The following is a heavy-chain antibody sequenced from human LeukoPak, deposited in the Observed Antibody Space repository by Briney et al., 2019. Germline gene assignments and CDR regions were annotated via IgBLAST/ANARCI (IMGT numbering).Heavy chain of an antibody. Sequence: GRSLRLSCAASGFTFSSYGMHWVRQAPGKGLEWVAVISYDGSNKYYADSVKGRFTISRDNSKNTLYLQMNSLRAEDTAVYYCARVGTAMVPFDYWGQGTLVTVSS. CDR1: GFTFSSYG. CDR2: ISYDGSNK. V-gene: IGHV3-30*03. CDR3: ARVGTAMVPFDY. D-gene: IGHD5-18*01. J-gene: IGHJ4*02.